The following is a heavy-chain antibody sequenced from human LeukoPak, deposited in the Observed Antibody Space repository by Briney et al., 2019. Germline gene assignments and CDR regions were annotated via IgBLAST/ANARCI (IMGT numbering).Heavy chain of an antibody. CDR1: GGSFSGYY. D-gene: IGHD2-2*01. CDR3: ARMKIISSGTLDY. J-gene: IGHJ4*02. CDR2: IYQSGPT. V-gene: IGHV4-34*01. Sequence: KPSETLSLTCAVYGGSFSGYYWSWIRQPPGKGLEWIGEIYQSGPTNYNPSLKSRVTISVDKSKNQFSLKLTSVTAADTAVYYCARMKIISSGTLDYWGQGALVTVSS.